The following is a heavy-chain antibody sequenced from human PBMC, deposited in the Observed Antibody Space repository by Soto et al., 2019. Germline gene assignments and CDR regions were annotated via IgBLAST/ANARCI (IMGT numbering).Heavy chain of an antibody. D-gene: IGHD2-2*01. J-gene: IGHJ6*02. CDR3: VGSTSCYDCGMDV. CDR2: IKSKTDGGTT. V-gene: IGHV3-15*07. CDR1: GFTFSNAW. Sequence: GGSLRLSCAASGFTFSNAWMNWVRQAPGKGLEWVGHIKSKTDGGTTDYAAPVKGRFTISRDDSKNTLYLQMNSLKTEDTAVYYCVGSTSCYDCGMDVWGQGTTVTVSS.